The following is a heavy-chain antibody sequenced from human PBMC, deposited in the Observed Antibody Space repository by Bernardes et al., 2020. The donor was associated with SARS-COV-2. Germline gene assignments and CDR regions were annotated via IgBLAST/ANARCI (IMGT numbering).Heavy chain of an antibody. D-gene: IGHD2-2*01. CDR3: ARDTHNVPGLIFDAFDI. J-gene: IGHJ3*02. Sequence: GGSLPLPCAASGFTVSTNYMSWVRQAPGKGLEWVSVIDTVGDTYYADSVKGRFTISRDNSKNTLYLQMNSLRAEDTAIYYCARDTHNVPGLIFDAFDIWGQGTQVTVSS. CDR2: IDTVGDT. CDR1: GFTVSTNY. V-gene: IGHV3-66*02.